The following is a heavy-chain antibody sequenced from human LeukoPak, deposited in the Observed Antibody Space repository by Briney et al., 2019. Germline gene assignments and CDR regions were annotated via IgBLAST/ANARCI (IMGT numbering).Heavy chain of an antibody. CDR1: GYTLTELS. D-gene: IGHD3-16*01. CDR2: FDPEDGET. CDR3: AGARLGGPSYYFDY. Sequence: ASVKVSCKVSGYTLTELSVHWVRQAPGKGLEWMGGFDPEDGETIYAQKFQGRVTMTEDTSTDTAYMELSSLRSEDTAVYYCAGARLGGPSYYFDYWGQGTLVTVSS. J-gene: IGHJ4*02. V-gene: IGHV1-24*01.